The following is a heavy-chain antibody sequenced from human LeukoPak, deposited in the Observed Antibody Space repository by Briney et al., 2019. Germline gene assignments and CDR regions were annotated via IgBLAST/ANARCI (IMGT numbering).Heavy chain of an antibody. CDR3: ARGGPFTGPTSTPRASDH. Sequence: PGGSLRLSCSASGFTFSTNSMHWVRQAPGKGLEFVSAITSNGGSTYYADSVKGRFTISRDISKNTVYLQMNSLRAEDTAVYHCARGGPFTGPTSTPRASDHWGQGILVTVSS. V-gene: IGHV3-64*04. D-gene: IGHD1-7*01. CDR1: GFTFSTNS. CDR2: ITSNGGST. J-gene: IGHJ4*02.